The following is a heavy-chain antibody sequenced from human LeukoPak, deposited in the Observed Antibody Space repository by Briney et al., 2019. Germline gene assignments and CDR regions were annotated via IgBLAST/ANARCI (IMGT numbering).Heavy chain of an antibody. CDR3: ARSWTPTGGLFFDY. CDR1: GFTFSSYA. Sequence: GGSLRLSCAASGFTFSSYAMHWVRQAPGEGLEYVSAISSNGGSTYYANSVKGRFTISRDNSKNTLYLQMGSLRAEDMAVYYCARSWTPTGGLFFDYWGQGTLVTVSS. J-gene: IGHJ4*02. V-gene: IGHV3-64*01. D-gene: IGHD1-14*01. CDR2: ISSNGGST.